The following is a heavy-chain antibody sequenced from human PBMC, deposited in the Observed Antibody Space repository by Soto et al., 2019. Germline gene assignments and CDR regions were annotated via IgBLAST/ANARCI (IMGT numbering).Heavy chain of an antibody. Sequence: SETLSLTCTVSGGSISSSYYWGWIRQPPGKGLEWIGSIYYSGSTYYNPSLKSRVTISVDTSKTQFSLKLSSVTAADTAVYYCARHSFNWKLVNRFDPWGQGTLVTVSS. J-gene: IGHJ5*02. CDR1: GGSISSSYY. CDR2: IYYSGST. V-gene: IGHV4-39*01. CDR3: ARHSFNWKLVNRFDP. D-gene: IGHD1-20*01.